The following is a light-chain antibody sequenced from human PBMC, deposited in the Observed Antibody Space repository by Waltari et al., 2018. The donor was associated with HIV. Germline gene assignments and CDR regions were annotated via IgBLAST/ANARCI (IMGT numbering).Light chain of an antibody. J-gene: IGKJ1*01. CDR1: QSVSSY. CDR3: QQRSNSPRT. CDR2: DAA. Sequence: EIVLTQSPATLSLSPGERATLSCRASQSVSSYLAWYQQKPGQAPRLLIYDAANRATVIPARFSGSGSGTDFTLTISSLEPEDFAVYYCQQRSNSPRTFGQGTKVEFK. V-gene: IGKV3-11*01.